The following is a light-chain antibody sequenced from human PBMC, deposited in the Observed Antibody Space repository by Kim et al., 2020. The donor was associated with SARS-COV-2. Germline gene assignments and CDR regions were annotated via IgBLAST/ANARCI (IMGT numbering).Light chain of an antibody. CDR2: SAS. V-gene: IGKV3-20*01. Sequence: LQPGETAALAGRASLSVTSNYLACNQEQPGQAPRHVMFSASSRRTGIPDRFSGSGSGTDFTLTVSRREREDFAVYYCKEYDSSLTFGGGTKVDIK. CDR1: LSVTSNY. J-gene: IGKJ4*01. CDR3: KEYDSSLT.